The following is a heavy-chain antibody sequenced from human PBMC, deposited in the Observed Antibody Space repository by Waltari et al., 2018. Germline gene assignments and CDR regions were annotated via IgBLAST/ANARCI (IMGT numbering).Heavy chain of an antibody. CDR1: GYTFTSYY. CDR3: ARDQFHYYGSGSSDY. Sequence: QVQLVQSGAEVKKPGASVKVSCKASGYTFTSYYMHWVRQAPGQGLEWMGIINPSGGSTSYAQKCQGRVTMTRDTSTSTVYMELSSLRSEDTAVYYCARDQFHYYGSGSSDYWGQGTLVTVSS. D-gene: IGHD3-10*01. J-gene: IGHJ4*02. CDR2: INPSGGST. V-gene: IGHV1-46*01.